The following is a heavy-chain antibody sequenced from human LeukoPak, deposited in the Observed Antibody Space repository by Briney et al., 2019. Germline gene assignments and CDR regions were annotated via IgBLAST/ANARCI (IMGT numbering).Heavy chain of an antibody. CDR3: ARDLGYCTGGTCYPNWFDP. D-gene: IGHD2-15*01. J-gene: IGHJ5*02. Sequence: ASVNVSCKASGYTFTSYAMHWVRQAPGQRLXXXXXXXXXNDNTKYSQKFQGRVTITRDTSASTAYMELSSLRSEDTAVYYCARDLGYCTGGTCYPNWFDPWGQGTLVTVSS. CDR1: GYTFTSYA. V-gene: IGHV1-3*01. CDR2: XXXXNDNT.